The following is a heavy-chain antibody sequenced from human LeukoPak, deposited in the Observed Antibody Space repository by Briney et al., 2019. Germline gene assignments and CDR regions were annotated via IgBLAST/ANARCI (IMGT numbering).Heavy chain of an antibody. J-gene: IGHJ3*02. Sequence: SETLSLTCTVSGGSIGSYYWNWIRQAPGKGLEWIGYMHYSGSSNHNSSLKSRVTISVDPSKNQFYLKLSSVTAADTAVYYCARGRQSALQLRNAFDIWGQGTMVTVSS. CDR2: MHYSGSS. CDR1: GGSIGSYY. CDR3: ARGRQSALQLRNAFDI. V-gene: IGHV4-59*12. D-gene: IGHD2-2*01.